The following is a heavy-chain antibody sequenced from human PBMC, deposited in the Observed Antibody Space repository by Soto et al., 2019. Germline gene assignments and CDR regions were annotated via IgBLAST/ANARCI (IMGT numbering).Heavy chain of an antibody. V-gene: IGHV1-46*01. CDR1: GYSFITSYH. D-gene: IGHD5-12*01. J-gene: IGHJ3*02. CDR3: ARDTGYAHDAFDI. Sequence: ASVKVSCKASGYSFITSYHMHWVRQATGQGLEWMGIINPTGSMTRYSQKFRGRLTMTRDTSTATDYMELSNLTSEDTAVYFCARDTGYAHDAFDIWAQGTRVTVAS. CDR2: INPTGSMT.